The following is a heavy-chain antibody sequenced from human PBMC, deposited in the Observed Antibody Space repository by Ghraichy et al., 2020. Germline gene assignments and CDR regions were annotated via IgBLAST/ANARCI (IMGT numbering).Heavy chain of an antibody. CDR1: GGPVTSDSFS. CDR3: ARGGGRPRAWLDP. CDR2: GYISGGA. Sequence: SQTLSLTCDVFGGPVTSDSFSWDWIRQPPGKGLEWVGSGYISGGAHYNPSLKSRVTISIDASSKQLSLKLTSVTAEDTGVYYCARGGGRPRAWLDPWGQGILVIVSS. D-gene: IGHD2-15*01. V-gene: IGHV4-39*02. J-gene: IGHJ5*02.